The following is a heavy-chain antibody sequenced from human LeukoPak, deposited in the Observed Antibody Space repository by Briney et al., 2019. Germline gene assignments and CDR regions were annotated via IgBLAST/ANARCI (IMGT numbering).Heavy chain of an antibody. Sequence: SVKVSCKASGFTFTSSAMQWVRQARGQRLEWIEWIVVGSGNTNYAQKFQERVTITRDMSTSTAYMELSSLRSEDTAVYYCAAATTYYDFWSGYSAFDYWGQGTLVTVSS. V-gene: IGHV1-58*02. CDR1: GFTFTSSA. CDR3: AAATTYYDFWSGYSAFDY. CDR2: IVVGSGNT. D-gene: IGHD3-3*01. J-gene: IGHJ4*02.